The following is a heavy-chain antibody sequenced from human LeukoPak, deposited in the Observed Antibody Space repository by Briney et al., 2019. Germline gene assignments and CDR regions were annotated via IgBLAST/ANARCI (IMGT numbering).Heavy chain of an antibody. CDR1: GFSLIDYY. CDR2: ISGSGHNI. CDR3: ARDLFSFYYDSSGYCDY. D-gene: IGHD3-22*01. V-gene: IGHV3-11*01. Sequence: PGRSLILSSVVSGFSLIDYYINWFRQAAGKVREWLSFISGSGHNILYSGSMKDPFSASRGNVKQSVFLQMNSLRADDTAVYYCARDLFSFYYDSSGYCDYWGQGTRVTVSS. J-gene: IGHJ4*02.